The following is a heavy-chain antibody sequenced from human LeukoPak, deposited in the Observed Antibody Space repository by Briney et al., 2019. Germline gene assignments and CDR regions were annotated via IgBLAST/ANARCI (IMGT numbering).Heavy chain of an antibody. CDR1: GFTFSSYV. V-gene: IGHV3-23*01. Sequence: GGSLRLSCAASGFTFSSYVMSWVRQAPGKGLEWVSGISGSGGSTYFADSVKGRFTISRDNSKNTLYLQMNSLRAEDTAVYYCATSLRGSYRYPTASYYFDCWGQGTLVTVSS. J-gene: IGHJ4*02. D-gene: IGHD3-16*02. CDR3: ATSLRGSYRYPTASYYFDC. CDR2: ISGSGGST.